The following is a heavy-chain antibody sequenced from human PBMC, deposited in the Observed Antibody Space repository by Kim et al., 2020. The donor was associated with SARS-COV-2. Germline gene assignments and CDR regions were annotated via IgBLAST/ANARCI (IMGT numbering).Heavy chain of an antibody. Sequence: GGSLRLSCAASGFTFSTYSMHWVRQAPGKGLEWVAMISFHGNNDNYADSEKGRFTISRDNSKNTLFLQMNSLRVDDTAIYYCARGLRYCTITSCHPFDYWGQGTLVTVSS. CDR1: GFTFSTYS. CDR3: ARGLRYCTITSCHPFDY. D-gene: IGHD2-2*01. V-gene: IGHV3-30*04. J-gene: IGHJ4*02. CDR2: ISFHGNND.